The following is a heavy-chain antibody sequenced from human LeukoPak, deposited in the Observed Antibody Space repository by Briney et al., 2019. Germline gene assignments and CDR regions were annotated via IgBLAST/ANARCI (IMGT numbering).Heavy chain of an antibody. CDR3: VEGSNYGDSSF. CDR1: GFTFRNYW. D-gene: IGHD4-17*01. V-gene: IGHV3-7*01. CDR2: IKPDGSER. Sequence: GGSLRLLCAPSGFTFRNYWMSWVRQVPGKGPERVANIKPDGSERYYVDSVKGRFIVSRDNAKNSLFLQMNSLRAEDTAMYYCVEGSNYGDSSFWGQGTLVTVSS. J-gene: IGHJ4*02.